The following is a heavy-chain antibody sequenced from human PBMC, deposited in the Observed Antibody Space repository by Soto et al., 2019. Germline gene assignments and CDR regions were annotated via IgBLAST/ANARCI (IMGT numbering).Heavy chain of an antibody. V-gene: IGHV3-33*01. D-gene: IGHD3-3*01. CDR3: ARDSTYYDFWSGYYSYYFDY. CDR2: IWYDGSNK. J-gene: IGHJ4*02. CDR1: GFTFSSYG. Sequence: GGSLRLSCAASGFTFSSYGMHWARQAPGKGLEWVAVIWYDGSNKYYADSVKGRFTISRDNSKNTLYLQMNSLRAEDTAVYYCARDSTYYDFWSGYYSYYFDYWGQGTLVTVSS.